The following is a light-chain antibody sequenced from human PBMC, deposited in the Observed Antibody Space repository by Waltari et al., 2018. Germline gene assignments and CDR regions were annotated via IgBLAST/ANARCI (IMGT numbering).Light chain of an antibody. J-gene: IGLJ2*01. CDR2: DVS. CDR1: NRDIGGYNF. V-gene: IGLV2-14*03. Sequence: QSALSQQPASVSGFPGQSITISCTGGNRDIGGYNFFAWHQQHPGKVPKLIIYDVSYRPSGVSSRFSGSKSGNTASLTISGLQAEDEADYYCSSYANSNTLLFGGGTKLAVL. CDR3: SSYANSNTLL.